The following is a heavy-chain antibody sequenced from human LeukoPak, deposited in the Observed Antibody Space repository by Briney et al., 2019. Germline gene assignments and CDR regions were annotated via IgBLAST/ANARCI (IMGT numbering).Heavy chain of an antibody. CDR3: ARRLETYNWNAPLSYRFDP. V-gene: IGHV4-59*01. CDR2: IYYSGST. Sequence: PSETLSLTCTVSGGSISSYYWSWIRQPPGKGLEWIGYIYYSGSTNYNPSLKSRVTISVDTSKNQFSLKLSSVTAADTAVYYCARRLETYNWNAPLSYRFDPWGQGTLVTVSS. CDR1: GGSISSYY. D-gene: IGHD1-20*01. J-gene: IGHJ5*02.